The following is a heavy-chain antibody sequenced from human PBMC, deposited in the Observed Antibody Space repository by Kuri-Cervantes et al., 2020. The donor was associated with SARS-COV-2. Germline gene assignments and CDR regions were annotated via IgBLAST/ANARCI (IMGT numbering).Heavy chain of an antibody. J-gene: IGHJ6*01. V-gene: IGHV4-34*01. D-gene: IGHD3-3*01. CDR3: ARAVYDFWSGYSHYYYYYGMDV. CDR1: GGSFSGYY. CDR2: INHSGST. Sequence: ESLKISCAVYGGSFSGYYWSWIRQPPGKGLEWIGEINHSGSTNYNPSLKSRVTISVDTSKNQFSLKLSSVTAADTAVYYCARAVYDFWSGYSHYYYYYGMDVWGQGTTVT.